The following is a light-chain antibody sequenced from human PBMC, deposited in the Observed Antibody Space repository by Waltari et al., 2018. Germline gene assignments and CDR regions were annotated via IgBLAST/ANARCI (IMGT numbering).Light chain of an antibody. CDR1: QSVSSY. CDR2: DSS. Sequence: EIVLTQSPAPLSLSQGERATLSCRASQSVSSYLAWYQQKPGQAPRLLIYDSSNRATGIPARFSGSGSVTDFTLTISSLEPEDFAVYYCQQRSNWPPQTFGQGTKVEIK. V-gene: IGKV3-11*01. CDR3: QQRSNWPPQT. J-gene: IGKJ1*01.